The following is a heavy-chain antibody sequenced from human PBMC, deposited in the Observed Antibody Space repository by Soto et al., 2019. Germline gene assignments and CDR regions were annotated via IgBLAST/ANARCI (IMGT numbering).Heavy chain of an antibody. J-gene: IGHJ4*02. CDR2: ISSSGTTI. CDR1: EFTFSSYE. CDR3: VRFGGAAAGPGDY. V-gene: IGHV3-48*03. D-gene: IGHD6-13*01. Sequence: QPGGSLRLFCVASEFTFSSYEMNWVRQAPGKGLEWVSYISSSGTTIYYTDSVKGRFTISRDNAKKSLYLQMNSLRADDTAVYYCVRFGGAAAGPGDYWGQGTLVTVSS.